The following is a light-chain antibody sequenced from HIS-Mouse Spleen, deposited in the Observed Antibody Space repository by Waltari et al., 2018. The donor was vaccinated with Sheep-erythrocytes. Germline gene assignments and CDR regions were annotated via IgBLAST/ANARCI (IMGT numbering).Light chain of an antibody. CDR2: WAS. Sequence: DIVMTQSPDSLAVSLGERATINCKSSQSVLYSSNNKNYLAWYQQKPGQPPKLLIYWASTRESGVPDRFSGSGSGTDFTLTISSLQAEDVATYYGQRTYNAPPAFGGGTKVEIK. CDR1: QSVLYSSNNKNY. CDR3: QRTYNAPPA. V-gene: IGKV4-1*01. J-gene: IGKJ4*01.